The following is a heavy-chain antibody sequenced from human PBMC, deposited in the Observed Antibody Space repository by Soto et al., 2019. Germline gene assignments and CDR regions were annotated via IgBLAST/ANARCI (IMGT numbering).Heavy chain of an antibody. CDR1: GFTFSNYG. CDR3: AKDGGLAAVGPLD. CDR2: ISYDGDNR. V-gene: IGHV3-30*18. D-gene: IGHD6-13*01. Sequence: GGSLRLSCAASGFTFSNYGMHWVRQAPGKGLEWVAVISYDGDNRYYADSMRGRFTISRDNSKNTLYLQMKSLRLEDTAVYYCAKDGGLAAVGPLDWGQGTLVTVSS. J-gene: IGHJ4*02.